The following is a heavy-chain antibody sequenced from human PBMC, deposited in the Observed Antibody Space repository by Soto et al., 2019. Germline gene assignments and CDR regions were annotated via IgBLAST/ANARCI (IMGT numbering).Heavy chain of an antibody. CDR1: GFRFSDYS. J-gene: IGHJ4*02. Sequence: EVQLLESGGGSVHPGGSLRLACAASGFRFSDYSMNWVRQAPGKGLEWVSYITSSGDSIYYADSVKGRFTVSRDNAKNSLLLQMNGLRDEDTAVYYCARLPKGSTVTSWGQGTLVTVSS. D-gene: IGHD4-17*01. CDR2: ITSSGDSI. CDR3: ARLPKGSTVTS. V-gene: IGHV3-48*02.